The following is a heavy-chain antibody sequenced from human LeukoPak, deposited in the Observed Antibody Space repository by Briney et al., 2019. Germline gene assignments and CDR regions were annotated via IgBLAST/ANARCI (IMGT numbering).Heavy chain of an antibody. J-gene: IGHJ4*02. CDR2: ISGSGGST. CDR3: AKDRPSGYSSGWYREYFDY. Sequence: SGGSLRLSCAASGFTFSSYAMSWVCQAPGKGLEWVSAISGSGGSTYYADSVKGRFTISRDNSKNTLYPQMNSLRAEDTAVYYCAKDRPSGYSSGWYREYFDYWGQGTLVTVSS. D-gene: IGHD6-19*01. V-gene: IGHV3-23*01. CDR1: GFTFSSYA.